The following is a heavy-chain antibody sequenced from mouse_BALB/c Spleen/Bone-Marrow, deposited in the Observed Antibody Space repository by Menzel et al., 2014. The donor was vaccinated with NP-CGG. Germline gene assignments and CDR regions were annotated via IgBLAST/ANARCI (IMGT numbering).Heavy chain of an antibody. Sequence: EVKVVESGGGLVQPGGSLKLSCAASGFTFSNYGMSWVRQTPDKRLELVATINSDGGSTYYPDSVKGRFTIYRDTAKNARCLQMSSLKCEETAMYDCVGGNCGNYVDYFDFWGQGTTLTVSS. V-gene: IGHV5-6-3*01. D-gene: IGHD2-1*01. CDR1: GFTFSNYG. J-gene: IGHJ2*01. CDR2: INSDGGST. CDR3: VGGNCGNYVDYFDF.